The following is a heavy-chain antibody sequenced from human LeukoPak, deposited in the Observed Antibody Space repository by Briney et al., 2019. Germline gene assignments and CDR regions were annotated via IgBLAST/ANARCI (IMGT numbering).Heavy chain of an antibody. D-gene: IGHD2-2*02. V-gene: IGHV3-30*02. CDR2: IRFDGSKN. CDR1: GFSFSSYA. Sequence: GGSLRLSCTTSGFSFSSYAMYWVRQAPGKGLAWVALIRFDGSKNYYGDSVQGRLIISRDNSKNTVYLQMNSLRAEDTAVYYCAKFYYRGCSSTSCYTADDAFDIWGQGTMVTVSS. J-gene: IGHJ3*02. CDR3: AKFYYRGCSSTSCYTADDAFDI.